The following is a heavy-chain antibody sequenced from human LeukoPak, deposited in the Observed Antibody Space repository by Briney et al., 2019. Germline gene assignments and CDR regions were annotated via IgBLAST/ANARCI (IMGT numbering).Heavy chain of an antibody. J-gene: IGHJ4*02. CDR2: IYYSGST. CDR1: GGSISSSSYY. CDR3: ARVPPPGWGELLQYYFDY. Sequence: SETLSLTCTVSGGSISSSSYYWGWISQPPGKGLEWIGSIYYSGSTYYNPSLKSRVTISVDTSKNQFSLKLSSVTAADTAVYYCARVPPPGWGELLQYYFDYWGQGTLVTVSS. V-gene: IGHV4-39*07. D-gene: IGHD1-26*01.